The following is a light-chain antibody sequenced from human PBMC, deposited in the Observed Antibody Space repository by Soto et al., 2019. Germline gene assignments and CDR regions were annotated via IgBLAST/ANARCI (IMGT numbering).Light chain of an antibody. Sequence: DIQMTQSPSTLSASVGDRVTITCRASQNIDSWLAWYQQKPGKAPKLLIYKASSLESGVPSRFSGTVSGTEFTLTISGLQPDDSATYYCHRYHNYPPTFGQGTKLDIK. J-gene: IGKJ1*01. CDR1: QNIDSW. CDR2: KAS. V-gene: IGKV1-5*03. CDR3: HRYHNYPPT.